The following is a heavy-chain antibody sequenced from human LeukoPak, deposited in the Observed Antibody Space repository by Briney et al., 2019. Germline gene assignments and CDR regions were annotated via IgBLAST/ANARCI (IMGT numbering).Heavy chain of an antibody. Sequence: GGSLRLSCVGSGFTFTDYAIHWLRQAPGKGMESVAFISSDGNTKFYADSLKGRITISRDNAKNSLYLQMNSLRAEDTAVYYCARASPYCGGDCYPDYWGQGTLVTVSS. CDR3: ARASPYCGGDCYPDY. CDR2: ISSDGNTK. V-gene: IGHV3-30*04. J-gene: IGHJ4*02. CDR1: GFTFTDYA. D-gene: IGHD2-21*02.